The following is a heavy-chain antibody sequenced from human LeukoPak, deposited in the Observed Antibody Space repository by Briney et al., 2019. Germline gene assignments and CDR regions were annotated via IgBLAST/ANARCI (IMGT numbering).Heavy chain of an antibody. V-gene: IGHV4-59*01. CDR2: ISDSGST. CDR1: GGSISGYY. Sequence: SETLSLTCTVSGGSISGYYWSWIRQPPGNGLEWIGYISDSGSTSYNPSLRSRLTISVDTSKNQFSLKMSSVTAADTAVYYCARGTYSSGWYGYSDFWGRGTLVTASS. CDR3: ARGTYSSGWYGYSDF. D-gene: IGHD6-19*01. J-gene: IGHJ4*02.